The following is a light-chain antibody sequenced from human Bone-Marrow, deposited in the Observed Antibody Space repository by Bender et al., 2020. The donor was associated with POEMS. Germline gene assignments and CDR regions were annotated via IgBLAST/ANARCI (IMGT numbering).Light chain of an antibody. CDR3: CSYAGRYTWV. J-gene: IGLJ1*01. CDR2: EVS. V-gene: IGLV2-23*02. CDR1: SSDIGSNNL. Sequence: QSALTQPASVSGSPGQSITIPCTGTSSDIGSNNLVSWYQQHPGTAPKLLLYEVSKRPSGISDRFSGSKSGSTASLTISGLQADDEGDYYCCSYAGRYTWVFGTGTGVSVL.